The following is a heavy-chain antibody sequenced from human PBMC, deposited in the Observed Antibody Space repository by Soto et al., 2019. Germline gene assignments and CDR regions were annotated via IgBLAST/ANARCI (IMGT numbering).Heavy chain of an antibody. J-gene: IGHJ4*02. CDR1: TFAFSDYY. CDR2: VSSSGGAI. V-gene: IGHV3-11*01. Sequence: QVQLVESGGGLVKPGGSLRLSCAASTFAFSDYYMSWIRQAPGKGLEWVSSVSSSGGAIFYSDSVKGRFTISWDNAKNSLYLNMNSLRAEDTAVYYCARMFSRYDPLYYFDYWGQGALVTVSS. CDR3: ARMFSRYDPLYYFDY. D-gene: IGHD1-1*01.